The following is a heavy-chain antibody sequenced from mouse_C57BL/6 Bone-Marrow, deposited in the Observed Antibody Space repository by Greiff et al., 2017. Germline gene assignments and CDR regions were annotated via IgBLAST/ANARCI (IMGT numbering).Heavy chain of an antibody. CDR2: ISSGGDYI. J-gene: IGHJ3*01. Sequence: EVKVEESVEGLVKPGGSLKLSCAASGFTFSSYAMSWVRQTPEKRLEWVAYISSGGDYIYYADTVKGRFTISRDNARNTLYLQVSSLKSEDTTMXYCTRDNCGFAYWGQGTLVTVSA. D-gene: IGHD1-3*01. CDR3: TRDNCGFAY. CDR1: GFTFSSYA. V-gene: IGHV5-9-1*02.